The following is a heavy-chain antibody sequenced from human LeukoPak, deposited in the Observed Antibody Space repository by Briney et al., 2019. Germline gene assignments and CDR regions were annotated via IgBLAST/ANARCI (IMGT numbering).Heavy chain of an antibody. CDR3: ARDPGWDTAMVTYDY. D-gene: IGHD5-18*01. V-gene: IGHV1-69*13. J-gene: IGHJ4*02. CDR1: RGTFSSNA. Sequence: SVKVSCKASRGTFSSNAISWVRQAPGQGLEWMGGIIPIFGTATYAQKFQGRVTITADESTSTAYMELSSLRSEDTAVYYCARDPGWDTAMVTYDYWGQGTLVTVSS. CDR2: IIPIFGTA.